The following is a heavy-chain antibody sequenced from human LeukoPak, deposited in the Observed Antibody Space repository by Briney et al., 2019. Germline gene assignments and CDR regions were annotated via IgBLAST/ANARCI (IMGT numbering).Heavy chain of an antibody. CDR2: IYNSGST. CDR1: GSSIRNYY. V-gene: IGHV4-59*08. J-gene: IGHJ4*02. D-gene: IGHD5-24*01. CDR3: ARHGGGYSFDY. Sequence: SETLSLTCSVSGSSIRNYYWSWIRQPPGKGREWIGYIYNSGSTNYNPSLKSRVTISVDTSKNQFSLKLSSVTAADTAVYYCARHGGGYSFDYWGQGTLVTVSS.